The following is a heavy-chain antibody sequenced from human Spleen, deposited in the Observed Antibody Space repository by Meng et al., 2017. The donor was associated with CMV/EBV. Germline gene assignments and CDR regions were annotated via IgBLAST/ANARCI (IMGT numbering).Heavy chain of an antibody. Sequence: GSLRLSCTVSGGSISSYYWSWIRQPPGKGLEWIGYIYYSGSTNYNPSLKSRVTISVDTSKNQFSLKLSSVTAADTAVYYCARDKLAARYWGQGTLVTSPQ. V-gene: IGHV4-59*01. D-gene: IGHD6-25*01. CDR3: ARDKLAARY. J-gene: IGHJ4*02. CDR1: GGSISSYY. CDR2: IYYSGST.